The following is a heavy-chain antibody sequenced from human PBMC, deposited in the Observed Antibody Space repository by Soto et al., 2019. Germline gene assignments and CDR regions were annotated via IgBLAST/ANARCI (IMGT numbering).Heavy chain of an antibody. J-gene: IGHJ5*02. CDR3: AKDLVASSRGEVVVAATRVP. CDR2: ISHDGSNK. CDR1: RFTFRNYG. V-gene: IGHV3-30*18. D-gene: IGHD2-15*01. Sequence: GGSLRLSCAASRFTFRNYGMHWVRQAPGKGLEWVAVISHDGSNKSYADSVKGRFTISRDNSENTLYLQMNSLRTDDTAVYYCAKDLVASSRGEVVVAATRVPWGQGTLVTVSS.